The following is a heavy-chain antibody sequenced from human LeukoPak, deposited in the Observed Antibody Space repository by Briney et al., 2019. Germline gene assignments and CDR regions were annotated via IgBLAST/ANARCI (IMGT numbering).Heavy chain of an antibody. V-gene: IGHV3-23*01. D-gene: IGHD3-9*01. J-gene: IGHJ6*03. Sequence: GGTLRLSCAASGFTFSSYGMSWVRQAPGKGLEWVSAISGSGGSTYYADSVKGRFTISRDNSKNTLYLQMNSLRAEDTAVYYCAKTRFHYDILTGYYTPPVSYYYYYMDVWGKGTTVTISS. CDR3: AKTRFHYDILTGYYTPPVSYYYYYMDV. CDR1: GFTFSSYG. CDR2: ISGSGGST.